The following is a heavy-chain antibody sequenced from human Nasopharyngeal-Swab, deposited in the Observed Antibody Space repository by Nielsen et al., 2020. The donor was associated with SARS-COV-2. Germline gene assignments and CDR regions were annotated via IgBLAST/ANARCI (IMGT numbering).Heavy chain of an antibody. Sequence: GGSLRLSCAASGFTFSSYWMHWVRQPPGKGLVWVSRINRDGTYTTYADSVEGRSTISRDNAKNTLFLQMYSLRAEDTAVYYCARAPDCGGGSCNSYHYYGMDVWGQGTTVTVSS. CDR3: ARAPDCGGGSCNSYHYYGMDV. CDR2: INRDGTYT. CDR1: GFTFSSYW. V-gene: IGHV3-74*01. D-gene: IGHD2-15*01. J-gene: IGHJ6*02.